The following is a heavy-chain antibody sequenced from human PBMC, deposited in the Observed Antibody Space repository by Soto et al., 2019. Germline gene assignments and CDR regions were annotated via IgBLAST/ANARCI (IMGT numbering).Heavy chain of an antibody. V-gene: IGHV1-69*13. Sequence: ASVKVSCKASGGTFSSYAISWVRQAPGQGLEWMGGIIPIFGTANYAQKFQGRVTITADESTSTAYMELSSLRSEDTAVYYCARGAIFGVVTSSQYGMDVWGQGTTVTVYS. D-gene: IGHD3-3*01. J-gene: IGHJ6*02. CDR2: IIPIFGTA. CDR1: GGTFSSYA. CDR3: ARGAIFGVVTSSQYGMDV.